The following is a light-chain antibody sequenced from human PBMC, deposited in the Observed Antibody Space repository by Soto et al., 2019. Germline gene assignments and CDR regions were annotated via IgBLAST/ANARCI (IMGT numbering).Light chain of an antibody. J-gene: IGKJ5*01. V-gene: IGKV3-11*01. CDR3: QQRRKWPRP. Sequence: DIVLTQSPATLSLSPGERATLSCRASQSVYTSLAWYQQKPGQAPRLLIYDASNRATGIPARFSGSGSGTDFTLTISSLEPEDFAVYYCQQRRKWPRPFGQGTRLEIK. CDR2: DAS. CDR1: QSVYTS.